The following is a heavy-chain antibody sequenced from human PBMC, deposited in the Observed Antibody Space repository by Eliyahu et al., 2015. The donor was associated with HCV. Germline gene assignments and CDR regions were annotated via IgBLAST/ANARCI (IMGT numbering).Heavy chain of an antibody. V-gene: IGHV3-11*06. CDR2: ISSSSSYT. Sequence: QEQLVESGGGXVKPGGSLRLSCAASGFTFXXFYIXWXRQTPGKGLEWVSYISSSSSYTNYADSVKGRFTISRDNAKNALYLQMNSLRAEDTAVYYCARERAAAGTDDYYYYGMDVWGQGTTVTVSS. D-gene: IGHD6-13*01. J-gene: IGHJ6*02. CDR1: GFTFXXFY. CDR3: ARERAAAGTDDYYYYGMDV.